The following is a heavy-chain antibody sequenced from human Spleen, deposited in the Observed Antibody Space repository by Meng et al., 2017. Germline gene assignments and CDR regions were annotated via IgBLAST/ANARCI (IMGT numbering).Heavy chain of an antibody. D-gene: IGHD7-27*01. CDR1: GFTFSNSD. CDR3: ARALTGDRNYYYGMDV. J-gene: IGHJ6*02. Sequence: LSLTCAASGFTFSNSDMNWVRQAPGKGLEWVANIKQDGSEKYYVDSVKGRFTISRDNAKNSLYLQMNSLRAEDTAVYYCARALTGDRNYYYGMDVWGQGTTVTVSS. CDR2: IKQDGSEK. V-gene: IGHV3-7*04.